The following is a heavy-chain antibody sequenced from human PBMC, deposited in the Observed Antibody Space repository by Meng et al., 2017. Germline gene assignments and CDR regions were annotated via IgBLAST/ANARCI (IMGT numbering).Heavy chain of an antibody. J-gene: IGHJ3*02. CDR3: AREPRIAVAGTDRLAFDI. V-gene: IGHV4-31*02. CDR1: GFTFNSYA. CDR2: IYYSGST. Sequence: LRLSCTASGFTFNSYALNWVRQAPGKGLEWIGYIYYSGSTYYSPSLKSRVTISVDTSKNQFSLKLSSVTAADTAVYYCAREPRIAVAGTDRLAFDIWGQGTMVTVSS. D-gene: IGHD6-19*01.